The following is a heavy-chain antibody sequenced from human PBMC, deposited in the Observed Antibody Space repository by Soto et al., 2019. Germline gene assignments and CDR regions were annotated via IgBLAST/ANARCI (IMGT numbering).Heavy chain of an antibody. Sequence: XATLSLTFAAYGESLSTYYWSWIRQPPGKRLEWIGEINHGGSPSYNPSLKSRVAMSIDTSKNQFSLRLNSVTAADMAVYFCARSGRYCGPGSSCYYYFDSWVQGTLVTVSS. V-gene: IGHV4-34*01. CDR2: INHGGSP. D-gene: IGHD2-21*01. CDR3: ARSGRYCGPGSSCYYYFDS. CDR1: GESLSTYY. J-gene: IGHJ4*02.